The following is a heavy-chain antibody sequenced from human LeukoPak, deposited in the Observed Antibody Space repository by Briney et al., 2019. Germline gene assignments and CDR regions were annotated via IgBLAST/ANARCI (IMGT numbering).Heavy chain of an antibody. J-gene: IGHJ4*02. CDR1: GFTFSSYA. V-gene: IGHV3-23*01. CDR2: MRFRGGST. CDR3: ARGEYSGYDQHYFDY. Sequence: GGSLRLSCAASGFTFSSYAMNWVRQAPGKGLEWVSGMRFRGGSTFYADSVKGRFTISRDNSKNTLYLQMNSLRAEDTAIYYCARGEYSGYDQHYFDYWGQGTLVTVSS. D-gene: IGHD5-12*01.